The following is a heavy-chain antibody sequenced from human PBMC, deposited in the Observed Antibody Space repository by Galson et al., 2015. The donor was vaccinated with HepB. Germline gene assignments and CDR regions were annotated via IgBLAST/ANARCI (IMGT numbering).Heavy chain of an antibody. CDR1: GFTFSSYS. D-gene: IGHD3-16*01. Sequence: SLRLSCAASGFTFSSYSMNWVRQAPGKGLEWVSSISSSSSYIYYADSVKGRFTISRDNAKNSLYLQMNSLRAEDTAVYYCARDRFGWDGSYYYYGMDVWGQGTTVTVSS. V-gene: IGHV3-21*01. CDR2: ISSSSSYI. CDR3: ARDRFGWDGSYYYYGMDV. J-gene: IGHJ6*02.